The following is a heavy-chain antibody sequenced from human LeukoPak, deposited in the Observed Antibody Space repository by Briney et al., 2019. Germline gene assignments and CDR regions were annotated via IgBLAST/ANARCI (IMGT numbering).Heavy chain of an antibody. V-gene: IGHV4-59*01. J-gene: IGHJ4*02. CDR2: IYYSGST. D-gene: IGHD3-3*01. CDR3: ATGVPEYYDFWSWYFYLLDY. Sequence: SETLSVTSMDPVGSIRSDYWGCIRQPPGKGLEWIGYIYYSGSTNYNPSLKSRVTISVDTSKNQFSLKLTSVTAADTAVYYCATGVPEYYDFWSWYFYLLDYWGQGTPVTVSS. CDR1: VGSIRSDY.